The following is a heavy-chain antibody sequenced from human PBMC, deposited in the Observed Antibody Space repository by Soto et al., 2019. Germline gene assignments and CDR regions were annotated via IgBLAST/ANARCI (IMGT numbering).Heavy chain of an antibody. Sequence: GGSLRLSCAASGFTFSGSARHWVRQASGKGLEWVGRIRSKANSYATAYAASVKGRFTISRDDSKNTAYLQMNSLKTEDTAVYYCTRHNPNYCSGGSCYWFDPWGQGTLVTVSS. D-gene: IGHD2-15*01. CDR3: TRHNPNYCSGGSCYWFDP. CDR1: GFTFSGSA. J-gene: IGHJ5*02. V-gene: IGHV3-73*01. CDR2: IRSKANSYAT.